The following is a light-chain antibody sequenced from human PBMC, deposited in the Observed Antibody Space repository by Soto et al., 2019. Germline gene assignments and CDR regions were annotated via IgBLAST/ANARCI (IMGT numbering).Light chain of an antibody. CDR3: GTWDSSLSAVV. J-gene: IGLJ2*01. CDR2: YNN. Sequence: QSVLTQPPSVSAAPGQKVTISCSGSSSNIGNNYVSWYQQLPGTAPKLLIYYNNKRPPGIPDRFSGSKSGTSATLGITGLQTGDEADYYCGTWDSSLSAVVFGGGTKLTVL. V-gene: IGLV1-51*01. CDR1: SSNIGNNY.